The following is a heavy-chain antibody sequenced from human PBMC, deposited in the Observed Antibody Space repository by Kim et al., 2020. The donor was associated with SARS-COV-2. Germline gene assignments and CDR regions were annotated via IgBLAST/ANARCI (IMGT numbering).Heavy chain of an antibody. J-gene: IGHJ4*02. CDR2: IYYSGST. CDR1: GGSISSSSYY. CDR3: AGDSRLWFGDFDY. Sequence: SETLSLTCTVSGGSISSSSYYWGWIRQPPGKGLEWIGSIYYSGSTYYNPSLKSRVTISVDTSKNQFSLKLSSVTAADTAVYYCAGDSRLWFGDFDYWGQGTLVTVSS. D-gene: IGHD3-10*01. V-gene: IGHV4-39*07.